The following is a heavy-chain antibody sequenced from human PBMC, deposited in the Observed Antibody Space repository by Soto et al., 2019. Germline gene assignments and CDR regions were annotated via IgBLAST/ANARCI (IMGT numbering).Heavy chain of an antibody. D-gene: IGHD3-16*01. J-gene: IGHJ3*02. CDR2: IYPGVSDT. CDR3: ARVIMTTCPWSDAFDI. Sequence: GESLKISCKGSGYSFTSYWIGWVRQMPGKGLEWMGIIYPGVSDTRYSPSFQGQVTISADKSISTAYLQWSSLKASDTAMYYCARVIMTTCPWSDAFDIWGQGTMVTVSS. V-gene: IGHV5-51*01. CDR1: GYSFTSYW.